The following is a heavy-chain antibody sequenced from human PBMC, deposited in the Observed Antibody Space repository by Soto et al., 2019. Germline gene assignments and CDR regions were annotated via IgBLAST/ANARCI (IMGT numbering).Heavy chain of an antibody. J-gene: IGHJ4*02. CDR2: ISAHNGDT. CDR1: GYSFATYG. V-gene: IGHV1-18*04. D-gene: IGHD3-22*01. Sequence: GASVKVSCKASGYSFATYGFSWVRQAPGQGLECVGWISAHNGDTHYSQKFQGRVPLTTDTSTNTGYMELRSLTSDDTAVYFCATEPIYYNDGSGYYPLGHWGQGTLVTVSS. CDR3: ATEPIYYNDGSGYYPLGH.